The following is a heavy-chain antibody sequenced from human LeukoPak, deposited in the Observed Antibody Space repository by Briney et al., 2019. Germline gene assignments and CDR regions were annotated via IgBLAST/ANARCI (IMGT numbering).Heavy chain of an antibody. D-gene: IGHD3-3*01. J-gene: IGHJ4*02. CDR1: GFTFSRYG. V-gene: IGHV3-30*02. CDR2: IRYDGSNK. CDR3: ARELRFLEFYFDY. Sequence: PWGSLTLFCAASGFTFSRYGMHWVRQAPGQGLEWVAFIRYDGSNKYYADSVKGRFTISSDNSKNTLYLKRNSLRAEDTAVYYCARELRFLEFYFDYWGQGTLVTVSS.